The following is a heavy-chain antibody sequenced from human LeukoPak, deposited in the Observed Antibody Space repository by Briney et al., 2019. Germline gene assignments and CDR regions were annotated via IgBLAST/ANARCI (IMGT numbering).Heavy chain of an antibody. CDR2: IYSGGST. J-gene: IGHJ4*02. CDR1: GFTVSSNY. D-gene: IGHD6-13*01. Sequence: PGGSLRLSCAASGFTVSSNYMSWVRQAPGKGLEWVSVIYSGGSTYYADSVKGRFTISRDNSKNTLYLQMNSLRAEDTAVYYCARVFSSSWGYFDYWGQGTLVTVSS. V-gene: IGHV3-53*01. CDR3: ARVFSSSWGYFDY.